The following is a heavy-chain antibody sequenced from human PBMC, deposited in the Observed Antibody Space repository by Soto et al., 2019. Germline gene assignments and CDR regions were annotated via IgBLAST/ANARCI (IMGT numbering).Heavy chain of an antibody. D-gene: IGHD3-16*01. CDR2: IDPRGADI. V-gene: IGHV5-10-1*01. CDR3: ARPRGGTLALSVQASFAP. Sequence: GESLKISCKASGYSFTNYWMTWVRQVPGKGLEWMGRIDPRGADIDYSPSFQGRVIMSTDNCISTAYLQWTSQKATDTALYYPARPRGGTLALSVQASFAPWGQGTRVTVS. CDR1: GYSFTNYW. J-gene: IGHJ5*02.